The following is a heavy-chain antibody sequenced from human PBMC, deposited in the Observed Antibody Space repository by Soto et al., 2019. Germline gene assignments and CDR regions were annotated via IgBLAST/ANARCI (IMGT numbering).Heavy chain of an antibody. Sequence: PLRLSGFASACTFSQHRIQWDRQAPGKGLEWVANIKQDGTEKNYVDSVKGRFTISRDNARNSRYLQMDSLRAEDTAVYFCARGDTPMITWMDSFDIWGKGTMFSVSS. CDR1: ACTFSQHR. D-gene: IGHD5-18*01. J-gene: IGHJ3*02. V-gene: IGHV3-7*01. CDR3: ARGDTPMITWMDSFDI. CDR2: IKQDGTEK.